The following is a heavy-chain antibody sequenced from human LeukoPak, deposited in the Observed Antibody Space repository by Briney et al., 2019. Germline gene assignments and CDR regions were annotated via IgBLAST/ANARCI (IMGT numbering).Heavy chain of an antibody. V-gene: IGHV1-2*02. J-gene: IGHJ3*01. Sequence: ASVKVSCKASGYSFTGYYIHWVRQAPGQGLEWMGWINPKSGGTDSAEKFGGRVTMSRDTSVRTSYLEVRRLKSDDTAVYYCTRETGANYDPGAFDVWGQGTMVT. CDR1: GYSFTGYY. CDR3: TRETGANYDPGAFDV. CDR2: INPKSGGT. D-gene: IGHD3-3*01.